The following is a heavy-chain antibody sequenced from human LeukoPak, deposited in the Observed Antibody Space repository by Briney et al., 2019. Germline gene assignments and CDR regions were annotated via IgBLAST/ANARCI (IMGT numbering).Heavy chain of an antibody. D-gene: IGHD5/OR15-5a*01. CDR2: IWYDGSNK. CDR1: GFTFSNYG. V-gene: IGHV3-33*01. J-gene: IGHJ5*02. CDR3: ATSDTVSTYNWFDP. Sequence: GGSLRLSCAATGFTFSNYGMHWVRQAPGKGLEWVAVIWYDGSNKYYADSVKGRFTISRDNSKNTLYLQMNSLTAADTAVSYCATSDTVSTYNWFDPWGQGTLVTVS.